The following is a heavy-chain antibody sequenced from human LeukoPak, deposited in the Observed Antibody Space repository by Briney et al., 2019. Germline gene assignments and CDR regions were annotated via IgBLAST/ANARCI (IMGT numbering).Heavy chain of an antibody. CDR1: GDSVSSNSAA. CDR3: ARATMIPRGFDY. Sequence: SQTLSLTCAISGDSVSSNSAAWNWIRQSPSRGLEWLGRTYYRSKWYNDYAVSVKRRITINPDTSKNQLSLRLNSVTPEDTAVYYCARATMIPRGFDYWGQGTLVTVSS. D-gene: IGHD3-22*01. J-gene: IGHJ4*01. CDR2: TYYRSKWYN. V-gene: IGHV6-1*01.